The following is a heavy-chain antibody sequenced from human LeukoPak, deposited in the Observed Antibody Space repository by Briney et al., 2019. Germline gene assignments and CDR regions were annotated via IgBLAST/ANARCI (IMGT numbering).Heavy chain of an antibody. CDR2: MNPNSGNT. J-gene: IGHJ6*02. Sequence: ASVKVSCKASGYTFASYDINWVRQATGQGLEWIGWMNPNSGNTGYAQKFQGRVTMTRNTSISTAYMDLSSLRSEDTAVYYCARQYSSSWYYMNYYYGMDVWGQGTTVTVSS. CDR1: GYTFASYD. D-gene: IGHD6-13*01. CDR3: ARQYSSSWYYMNYYYGMDV. V-gene: IGHV1-8*01.